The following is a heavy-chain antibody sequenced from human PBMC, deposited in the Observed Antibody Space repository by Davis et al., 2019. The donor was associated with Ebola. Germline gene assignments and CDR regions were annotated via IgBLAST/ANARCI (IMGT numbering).Heavy chain of an antibody. V-gene: IGHV4-39*01. CDR1: GGSISSSSYY. CDR3: ARQRGYYYDSSGYYTGWYFDL. J-gene: IGHJ2*01. Sequence: MPSETLSLTCTVSGGSISSSSYYWGWIRQPPGKGLEWIGSIYYSGSTYYNPSLKSRVTISVDTSKNQFSLKLSSVTAADTAVYYCARQRGYYYDSSGYYTGWYFDLWGRGTLVTVSS. CDR2: IYYSGST. D-gene: IGHD3-22*01.